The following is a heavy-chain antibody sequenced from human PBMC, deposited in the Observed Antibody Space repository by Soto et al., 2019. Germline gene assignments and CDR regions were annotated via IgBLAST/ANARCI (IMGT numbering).Heavy chain of an antibody. Sequence: ASVKVSCKASGYTFTSYDINWVRQATGQGLEWMGWMNPNSGNTGYAQKFQGRVTMTRNTSISTAYMELSSLRSEDTAVYYCARAWDIVVTWFDPWGQGTLVTVSS. CDR3: ARAWDIVVTWFDP. J-gene: IGHJ5*02. D-gene: IGHD2-15*01. V-gene: IGHV1-8*01. CDR2: MNPNSGNT. CDR1: GYTFTSYD.